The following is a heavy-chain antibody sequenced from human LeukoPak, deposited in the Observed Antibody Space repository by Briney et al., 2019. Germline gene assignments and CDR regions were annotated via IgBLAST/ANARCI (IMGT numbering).Heavy chain of an antibody. D-gene: IGHD6-13*01. CDR2: ISGSNSYI. CDR3: ARGAQTVAATDNWFDP. CDR1: GFTFNSYS. J-gene: IGHJ5*02. V-gene: IGHV3-21*01. Sequence: GGSLRLSCAASGFTFNSYSMNWVRQAPGKGLEWVSSISGSNSYIYYADSMKGRFTISRDNAKKSLYLQMNSLRAGDTAVYYCARGAQTVAATDNWFDPWGQGTLVTVSS.